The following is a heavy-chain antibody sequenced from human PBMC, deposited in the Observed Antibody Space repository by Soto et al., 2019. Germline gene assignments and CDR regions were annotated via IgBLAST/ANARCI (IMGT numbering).Heavy chain of an antibody. V-gene: IGHV3-11*06. CDR3: AKDLLGPGRAYGMDV. Sequence: SGGSLRLSCAASGFTFSDYYMSWIRQAPGKGLEWVSYISSSSSYTNYADSVKGRFTISRDNSKNTLYLQMNSLRAEDTAVYYCAKDLLGPGRAYGMDVWGQGTTVTVSS. D-gene: IGHD7-27*01. CDR1: GFTFSDYY. J-gene: IGHJ6*02. CDR2: ISSSSSYT.